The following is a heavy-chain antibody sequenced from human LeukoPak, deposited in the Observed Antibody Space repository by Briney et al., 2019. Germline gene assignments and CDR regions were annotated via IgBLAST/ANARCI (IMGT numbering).Heavy chain of an antibody. CDR2: IYHSGST. CDR3: ARTDSSGYIDAFDI. D-gene: IGHD3-22*01. V-gene: IGHV4-30-2*01. J-gene: IGHJ3*02. Sequence: SETLSLTCAVSGGSISSGSYSWSWIRQPPGKGLEWIGNIYHSGSTYYNPSLKSRVTISVDRSKNQFSLKLSSVTAADTAVYYCARTDSSGYIDAFDIRGQGTMVTVSS. CDR1: GGSISSGSYS.